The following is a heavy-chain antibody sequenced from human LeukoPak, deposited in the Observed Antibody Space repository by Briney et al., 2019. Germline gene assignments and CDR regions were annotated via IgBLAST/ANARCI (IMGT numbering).Heavy chain of an antibody. D-gene: IGHD3-22*01. CDR3: AKTYYSDSFDY. J-gene: IGHJ4*02. Sequence: GGSLRLSCAASGFTFRSYAMNLVRQAPGKGLEWVSVISDTGGSTYYAASVKGRFTISRDNSKNTLYLQMDSLRAEDTAVYYCAKTYYSDSFDYWGQGTLVTVSS. V-gene: IGHV3-23*01. CDR2: ISDTGGST. CDR1: GFTFRSYA.